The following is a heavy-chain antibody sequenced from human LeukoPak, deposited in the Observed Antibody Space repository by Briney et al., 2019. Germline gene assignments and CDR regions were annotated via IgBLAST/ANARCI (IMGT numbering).Heavy chain of an antibody. CDR2: ISSSGSYI. V-gene: IGHV3-21*01. CDR1: GFTVSSDS. Sequence: GGSLRLSCAASGFTVSSDSMSWVRQAPGKGLEWVSFISSSGSYIYYADSVKGRFTISRDNAKNSLYLQMNSLRAEDTAVYYCARAISEESVWGQGPLVTVSS. D-gene: IGHD3-10*01. J-gene: IGHJ4*02. CDR3: ARAISEESV.